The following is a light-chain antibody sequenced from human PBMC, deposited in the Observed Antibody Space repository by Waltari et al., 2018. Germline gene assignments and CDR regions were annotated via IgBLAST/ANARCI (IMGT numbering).Light chain of an antibody. J-gene: IGKJ1*01. V-gene: IGKV1-5*03. CDR3: QQYGIYRA. CDR2: RAS. CDR1: QSVSTW. Sequence: DVQMTQSPSTLSASVGDRVTITCRASQSVSTWLAWYQQKPGKAPNLLIYRASTLETGAPSRFSGSGSGTEFTLTISSLQPDDFATYYCQQYGIYRAFGQGTKVDIK.